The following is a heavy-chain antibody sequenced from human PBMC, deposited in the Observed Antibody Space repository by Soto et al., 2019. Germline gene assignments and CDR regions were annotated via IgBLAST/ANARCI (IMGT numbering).Heavy chain of an antibody. Sequence: PSETLSLTCTVSGGSISSYYWSWIRQPPGKGLEWIGYIYYSGSTNYNPSLKSRVTISVDTSKNQFSLKLISVTAADTAIYYCARHLRLDYWGQGTLVTVSS. CDR2: IYYSGST. D-gene: IGHD4-17*01. V-gene: IGHV4-59*08. CDR3: ARHLRLDY. CDR1: GGSISSYY. J-gene: IGHJ4*02.